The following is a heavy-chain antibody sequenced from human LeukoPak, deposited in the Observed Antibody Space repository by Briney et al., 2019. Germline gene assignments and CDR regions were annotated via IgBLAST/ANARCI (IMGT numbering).Heavy chain of an antibody. J-gene: IGHJ3*02. V-gene: IGHV1-18*01. Sequence: ASVKVSCKASGYTFTSYGITWVRHAPGQGLDWMGWISAHNGNTNYAQNLQGRVTMTTETSTNTVYTELRSLRSDDTAVYYCARDRSQGYFDWLFSNTNAFDIWGQGTMVTVSS. CDR1: GYTFTSYG. D-gene: IGHD3-9*01. CDR3: ARDRSQGYFDWLFSNTNAFDI. CDR2: ISAHNGNT.